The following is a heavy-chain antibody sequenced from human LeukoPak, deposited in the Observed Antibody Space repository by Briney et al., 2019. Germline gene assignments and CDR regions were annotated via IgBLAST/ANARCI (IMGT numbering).Heavy chain of an antibody. J-gene: IGHJ6*03. CDR2: IYTSGST. CDR3: ARDDHSNYDDYYYYYMDV. D-gene: IGHD4-11*01. CDR1: GGSISSSSYY. Sequence: PSETLSLTCTVSGGSISSSSYYWGWIRQPPGKGLEWIGRIYTSGSTNYNPSLKSRVTMSVDTSKNQFSLKLSSVTAADTAVYYCARDDHSNYDDYYYYYMDVWGKGTTVTVSS. V-gene: IGHV4-39*07.